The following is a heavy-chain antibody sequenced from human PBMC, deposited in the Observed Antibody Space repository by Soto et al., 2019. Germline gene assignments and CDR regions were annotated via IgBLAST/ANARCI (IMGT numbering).Heavy chain of an antibody. CDR2: IYSGGST. Sequence: GGSLRLSCAASGFTVSSNYMSWVRQAPGKGLEWVSVIYSGGSTYYADSVKGRFTISRDNSKNTLYLQMNSLRAEDTAVYYCATSPNDYGDYDINWFDPWGQGTLVTVSS. CDR1: GFTVSSNY. D-gene: IGHD4-17*01. V-gene: IGHV3-66*01. CDR3: ATSPNDYGDYDINWFDP. J-gene: IGHJ5*02.